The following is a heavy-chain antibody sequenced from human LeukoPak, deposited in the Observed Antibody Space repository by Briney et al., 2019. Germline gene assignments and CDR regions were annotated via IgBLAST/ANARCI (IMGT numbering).Heavy chain of an antibody. CDR1: GGSISSGGYY. V-gene: IGHV4-31*03. CDR3: ARGTAMVRYYYGMDV. D-gene: IGHD5-18*01. CDR2: IYYSGST. J-gene: IGHJ6*02. Sequence: SETLSLTCTVSGGSISSGGYYWSWIRQHPGKGLEWIGYIYYSGSTYYNPSLKSRVTISVDTSKNQFSLKLSSVTAADTVVYYCARGTAMVRYYYGMDVWGQGTTVTVSS.